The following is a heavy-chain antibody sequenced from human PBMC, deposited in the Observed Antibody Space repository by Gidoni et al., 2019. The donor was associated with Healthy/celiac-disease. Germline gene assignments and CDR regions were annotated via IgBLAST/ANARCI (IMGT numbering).Heavy chain of an antibody. Sequence: QVQLVQSGAEVKKPGSSVKVSCQASGGTFRRYAIRWVRPAPGHGLEWMGGIIPIIGTANYAQKFQGRVMITADESTRTAYMELSSLQSEATAVYYCVRDGGDIVVGWGFDYGGQGTLVTVSS. CDR2: IIPIIGTA. CDR3: VRDGGDIVVGWGFDY. CDR1: GGTFRRYA. V-gene: IGHV1-69*01. D-gene: IGHD2-15*01. J-gene: IGHJ4*02.